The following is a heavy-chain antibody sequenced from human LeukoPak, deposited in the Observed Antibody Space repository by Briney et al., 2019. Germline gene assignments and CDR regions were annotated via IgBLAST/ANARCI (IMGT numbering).Heavy chain of an antibody. CDR2: INPNSGGT. D-gene: IGHD4-17*01. CDR3: ARWMTTVIPPDY. Sequence: GASVKVSCKASGYTFNGYYLHWVRQAPGQGLEWMGWINPNSGGTNYAQKFQGRVTMTRDTSISTAYMELSRLRSDDTAVYYCARWMTTVIPPDYWGQGTLVTVSS. J-gene: IGHJ4*02. V-gene: IGHV1-2*02. CDR1: GYTFNGYY.